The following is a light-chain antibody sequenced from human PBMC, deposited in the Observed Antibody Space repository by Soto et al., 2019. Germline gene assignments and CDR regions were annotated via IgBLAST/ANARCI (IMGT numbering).Light chain of an antibody. CDR1: QGIRNY. CDR3: QYLNSFPLT. CDR2: LAS. Sequence: IQLTQSPSSLSASVGDRVTITCRASQGIRNYLAWYQQKPGKAPNLLIYLASTLQGGVPSRFSGSGSGTDFSITIISLQPEDVTTYYCQYLNSFPLTFGGGTKVELK. J-gene: IGKJ4*01. V-gene: IGKV1-9*01.